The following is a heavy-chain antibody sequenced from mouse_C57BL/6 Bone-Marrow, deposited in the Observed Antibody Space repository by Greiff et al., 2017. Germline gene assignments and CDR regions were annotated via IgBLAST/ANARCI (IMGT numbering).Heavy chain of an antibody. D-gene: IGHD1-1*01. CDR2: INPYNGGT. CDR3: ARCDTTVVAPGYFDV. J-gene: IGHJ1*03. CDR1: GYTFTDYY. Sequence: VQLQQSGPVLVKPGASVKMSCKASGYTFTDYYMNWVKQSHGKSLEWIGVINPYNGGTSYNQKFKGKATLTVDKSSSTAYMELNSLTSEDSAVYYCARCDTTVVAPGYFDVWGTGTTVTVSS. V-gene: IGHV1-19*01.